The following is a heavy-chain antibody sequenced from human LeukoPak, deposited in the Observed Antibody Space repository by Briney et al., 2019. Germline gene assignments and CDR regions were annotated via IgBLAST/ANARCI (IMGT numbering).Heavy chain of an antibody. Sequence: HTGGSLRLSCAASGFTFSTYGMHWVRQAPGKGLEWVTVIWYDGKNKYYADSVKGRFTISRDNSKNTVYLQMNSLRAEDTAVYYCARDLDRGIFDYWGQGTLVTVSS. V-gene: IGHV3-33*01. CDR3: ARDLDRGIFDY. CDR1: GFTFSTYG. CDR2: IWYDGKNK. J-gene: IGHJ4*02. D-gene: IGHD3-10*01.